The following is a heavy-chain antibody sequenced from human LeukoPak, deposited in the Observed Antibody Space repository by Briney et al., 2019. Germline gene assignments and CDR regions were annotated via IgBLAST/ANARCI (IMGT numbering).Heavy chain of an antibody. CDR2: INHSGST. V-gene: IGHV4-34*01. J-gene: IGHJ4*02. CDR1: GGSFSGYY. CDR3: ARGRGSSWYFPFDY. Sequence: PSETLSLTCAVYGGSFSGYYWSWIRQPPGKELERIGEINHSGSTNYNPSLKSRVTISVDTSKNQFSLKLSSVTAADTAVYYCARGRGSSWYFPFDYWGQGTLVTVSS. D-gene: IGHD6-13*01.